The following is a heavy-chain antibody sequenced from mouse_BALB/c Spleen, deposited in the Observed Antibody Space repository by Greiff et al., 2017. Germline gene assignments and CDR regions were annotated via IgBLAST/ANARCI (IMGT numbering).Heavy chain of an antibody. Sequence: EVQVVESGGGLVKPGGSLKLSCAASGFTFSSYAMYWVRQSPEKRLEWVADISSGGSSTYYTDTVTGSFTISRDNAENTLYLEMSSLRSEDTAMYYCARDDTTATFDAMDDWGQGTSVTVSS. CDR2: ISSGGSST. CDR3: ARDDTTATFDAMDD. V-gene: IGHV5-9-4*01. D-gene: IGHD1-2*01. J-gene: IGHJ4*01. CDR1: GFTFSSYA.